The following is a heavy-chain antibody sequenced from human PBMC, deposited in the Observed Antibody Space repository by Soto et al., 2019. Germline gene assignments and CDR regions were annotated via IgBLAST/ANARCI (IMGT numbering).Heavy chain of an antibody. CDR3: ARADYYGDPGSY. J-gene: IGHJ4*02. CDR2: VSIGGST. D-gene: IGHD3-10*01. Sequence: GSLRLSCAASGFTFSSYAMGWVRQGPGKGLEWVAVVSIGGSTHYADSVRGRFTISRDNSKNTLSLQMNSLTAEDTAVYYCARADYYGDPGSYWGQGTLVTVSS. V-gene: IGHV3-23*01. CDR1: GFTFSSYA.